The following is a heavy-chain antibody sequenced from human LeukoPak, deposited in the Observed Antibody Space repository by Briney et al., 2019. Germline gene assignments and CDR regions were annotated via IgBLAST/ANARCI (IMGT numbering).Heavy chain of an antibody. D-gene: IGHD3-10*01. CDR3: AKYFYGSGSYPNWFDP. Sequence: GGSLRLSCAASGFTFSDYYMSWIRQAPGKGLEWVSYISSSGSTIYYADSVKGRFTISRDNSKNTLYLQMNSLRAEDTAVYYCAKYFYGSGSYPNWFDPWGQGTLVTVSS. J-gene: IGHJ5*02. CDR2: ISSSGSTI. V-gene: IGHV3-11*01. CDR1: GFTFSDYY.